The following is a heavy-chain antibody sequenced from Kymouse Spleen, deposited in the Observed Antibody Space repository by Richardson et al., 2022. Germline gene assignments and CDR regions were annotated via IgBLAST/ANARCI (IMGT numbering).Heavy chain of an antibody. Sequence: QVQLVESGGGVVQPGRSLRLSCAASGFTFSSYGMHWVRQAPGKGLEWVAVIWYDGSNKYYADSVKGRFTISRDNSKNTLYLQMNSLRAEDTAVYYCARGRDNWNFTDYYYGMDVWGQGTTVTVSS. CDR1: GFTFSSYG. CDR2: IWYDGSNK. D-gene: IGHD1-7*01. J-gene: IGHJ6*02. CDR3: ARGRDNWNFTDYYYGMDV. V-gene: IGHV3-33*01.